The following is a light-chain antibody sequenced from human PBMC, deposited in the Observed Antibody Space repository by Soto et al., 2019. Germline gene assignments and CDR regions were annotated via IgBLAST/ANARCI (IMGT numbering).Light chain of an antibody. CDR1: GSDVGGYDY. CDR2: EVT. Sequence: QSALTQPPSASGSPGQSVTISCTGTGSDVGGYDYVSWYQQHPGKAPKLMIYEVTIRPSGVSDRFSGSKSGNTASLPISGLQLQDEADYYCSSYTGGTPSCVFGTGTKLTVL. V-gene: IGLV2-8*01. J-gene: IGLJ1*01. CDR3: SSYTGGTPSCV.